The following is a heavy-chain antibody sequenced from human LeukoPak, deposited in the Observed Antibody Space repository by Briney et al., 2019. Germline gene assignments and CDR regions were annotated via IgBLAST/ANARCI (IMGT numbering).Heavy chain of an antibody. CDR1: GFTFNSYA. D-gene: IGHD6-19*01. Sequence: PGGSLRLSCAASGFTFNSYAMSWVRQTPGKGLEWVSTISGSGGSTYYADSVKGRFTISRDNSKNTLYLQMNSLRAEDTAVYYCAKSPGVNSGWYNYWGQGTLVTVSS. J-gene: IGHJ4*02. CDR3: AKSPGVNSGWYNY. V-gene: IGHV3-23*01. CDR2: ISGSGGST.